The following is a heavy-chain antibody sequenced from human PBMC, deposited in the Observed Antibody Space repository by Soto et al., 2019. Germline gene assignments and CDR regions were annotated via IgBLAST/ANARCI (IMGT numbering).Heavy chain of an antibody. J-gene: IGHJ6*02. CDR3: ARIRGYWYGLDV. Sequence: EVQLLESGGGLVQPGGSLRLSCAASGFPLSTYGMTWVRQAPGKGLEWVSAITGTGGNTYYVDSVKGRFTSSRDNSKNMLDLQVNSLRVEDTALYYCARIRGYWYGLDVWGQGTTVTVSS. V-gene: IGHV3-23*01. CDR2: ITGTGGNT. CDR1: GFPLSTYG.